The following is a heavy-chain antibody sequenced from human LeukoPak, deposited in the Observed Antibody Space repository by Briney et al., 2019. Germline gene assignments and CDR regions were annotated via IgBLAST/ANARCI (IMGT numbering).Heavy chain of an antibody. Sequence: ASAKVSCKASGYTFTSYGISWVRQAPGQGLEWMGWISAYNGNTNYAQKLQGRVTMTTDTSTSTAYMELRSLRSDDTAVYYCARSGATISSDEGTFDYWGQGTLVTVSS. J-gene: IGHJ4*02. V-gene: IGHV1-18*01. CDR3: ARSGATISSDEGTFDY. CDR1: GYTFTSYG. D-gene: IGHD5-12*01. CDR2: ISAYNGNT.